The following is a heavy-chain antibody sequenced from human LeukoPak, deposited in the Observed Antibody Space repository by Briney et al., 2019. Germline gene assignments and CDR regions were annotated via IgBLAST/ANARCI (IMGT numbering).Heavy chain of an antibody. CDR3: AREPGWTIAARPFDY. Sequence: PSETLSLTCGVYGSSFSGHYWSWIRQPPGKGLEWIGEINHSGSTNYNASLKSRVTISVDTSRKQFSLKLSSVTAADSAMYYCAREPGWTIAARPFDYCGQGTLATVSS. J-gene: IGHJ4*02. CDR2: INHSGST. V-gene: IGHV4-34*01. D-gene: IGHD6-6*01. CDR1: GSSFSGHY.